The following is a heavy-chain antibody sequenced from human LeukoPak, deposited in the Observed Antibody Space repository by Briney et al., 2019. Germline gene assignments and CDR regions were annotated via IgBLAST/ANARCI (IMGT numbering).Heavy chain of an antibody. D-gene: IGHD4-17*01. CDR1: GGSISSSSYY. J-gene: IGHJ6*04. Sequence: PSETLSLTCTVSGGSISSSSYYWGWIRQPPGKGLEWIGSIYYSGSTYYNPSLKSRVTISVDTSKNQFSLKLSSVTAADPAVYYCARLTGTTYYYYGRDVGGKGTRVTVST. CDR3: ARLTGTTYYYYGRDV. V-gene: IGHV4-39*01. CDR2: IYYSGST.